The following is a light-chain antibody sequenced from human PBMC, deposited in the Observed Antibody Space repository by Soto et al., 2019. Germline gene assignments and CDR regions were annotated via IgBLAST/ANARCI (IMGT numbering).Light chain of an antibody. V-gene: IGKV3-20*01. Sequence: EIVMTQSPATLSVSPGERATLSCRASQSVSNNYLAWYQQKPGQAPRLLIYGASNRATGIPDRFSGSGSGTDFTLTISRLEPEDFAVYYCQQYGISGTFGQGTNVDIK. CDR1: QSVSNNY. J-gene: IGKJ1*01. CDR3: QQYGISGT. CDR2: GAS.